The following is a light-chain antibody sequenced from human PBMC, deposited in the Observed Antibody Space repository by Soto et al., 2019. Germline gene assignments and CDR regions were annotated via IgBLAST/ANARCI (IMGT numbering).Light chain of an antibody. CDR3: QQYNNWPLLT. CDR2: GAS. Sequence: EIVMTQSPATLSVSPGESATLSCRASQSVSSNLAGYQQKPGQAPRLLTYGASTRATGIPARFSGSGSGTEFTLTISSLQSEDFAVYYCQQYNNWPLLTFGRGTKVEIK. V-gene: IGKV3-15*01. CDR1: QSVSSN. J-gene: IGKJ4*01.